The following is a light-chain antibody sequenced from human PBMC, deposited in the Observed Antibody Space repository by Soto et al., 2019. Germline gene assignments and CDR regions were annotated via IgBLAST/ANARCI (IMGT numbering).Light chain of an antibody. J-gene: IGKJ2*01. CDR2: AAS. CDR1: QSISSY. V-gene: IGKV1-39*01. CDR3: QQSYSNPLT. Sequence: DIQMTQSPSSLSASVGDRVTITCRASQSISSYLNWYQQKPGKAPKLLIYAASSLQSGVPSRFSGSGSGTDSTLTISSLQPEHFATYYCQQSYSNPLTFGQGTK.